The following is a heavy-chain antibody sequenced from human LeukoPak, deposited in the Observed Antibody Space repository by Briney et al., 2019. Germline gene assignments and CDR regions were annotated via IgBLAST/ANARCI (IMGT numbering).Heavy chain of an antibody. CDR1: GGSINTHY. V-gene: IGHV4-59*11. J-gene: IGHJ4*02. D-gene: IGHD5-18*01. CDR2: IYDSAKT. Sequence: SETLSLTCTVSGGSINTHYWSWIRQSPGKRLEWIGCIYDSAKTRYNPFLHSRVAISVDTSKRQFSLEVNSVTAADTAVYYCARGNSESDVYSPLDYWGQGTLVTVSS. CDR3: ARGNSESDVYSPLDY.